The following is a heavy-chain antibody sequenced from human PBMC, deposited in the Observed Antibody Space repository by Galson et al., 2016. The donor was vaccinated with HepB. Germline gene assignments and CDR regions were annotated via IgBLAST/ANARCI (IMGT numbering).Heavy chain of an antibody. CDR2: IFYGGNT. CDR3: GKHGGFDY. J-gene: IGHJ4*02. Sequence: SLRLSCAASGLTVSSYYMSWVRQAPGKGLEWVSVIFYGGNTYYADSVEGRFTISRDDSKNTLYLYMNNLTAGDTAIYYCGKHGGFDYWGQGALVTVSS. D-gene: IGHD3-16*01. CDR1: GLTVSSYY. V-gene: IGHV3-53*01.